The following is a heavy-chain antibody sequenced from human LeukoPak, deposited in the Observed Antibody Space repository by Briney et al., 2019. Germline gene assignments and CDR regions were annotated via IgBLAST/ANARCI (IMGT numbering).Heavy chain of an antibody. V-gene: IGHV1-18*01. Sequence: GASVKVSCKASGYTFTSYGISWVRQAPGQGLEWMGWISDYNGNTNYAQKLQGRVTNTTDTSTSTAYMELRSLRADDTAVYYCARGYDILTGTGWFDPWGQGTLVTVSS. CDR3: ARGYDILTGTGWFDP. J-gene: IGHJ5*02. D-gene: IGHD3-9*01. CDR2: ISDYNGNT. CDR1: GYTFTSYG.